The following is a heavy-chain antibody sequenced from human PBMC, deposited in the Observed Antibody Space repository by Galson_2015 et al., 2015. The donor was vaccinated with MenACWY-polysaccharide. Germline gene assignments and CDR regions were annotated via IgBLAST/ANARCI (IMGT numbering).Heavy chain of an antibody. Sequence: SLRLSCAASGFTFSSYAMHWVRQAPGKGLEYVLAISSNGGTTYYTDSVKGRFTISRDNSKNTLYLQMSSLRAEDTAVYYCAKVGPRSSWTMGIDYWGQGTLVTVSS. V-gene: IGHV3-64D*06. CDR2: ISSNGGTT. CDR3: AKVGPRSSWTMGIDY. D-gene: IGHD6-13*01. J-gene: IGHJ4*02. CDR1: GFTFSSYA.